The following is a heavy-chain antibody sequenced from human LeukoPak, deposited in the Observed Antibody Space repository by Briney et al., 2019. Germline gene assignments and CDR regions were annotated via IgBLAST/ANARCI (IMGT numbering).Heavy chain of an antibody. CDR2: IYYSGST. D-gene: IGHD3-22*01. CDR1: GGSISSSSYY. V-gene: IGHV4-39*07. Sequence: PSETLSLTCTVSGGSISSSSYYWGGIRQPPGKGLEWIGSIYYSGSTYYNPSLKSRVTISVDTSKNQFSLKLSSVTAADTAVYYCARSSYYYDSSGYYVSAFDIWGQGTMVTVSS. CDR3: ARSSYYYDSSGYYVSAFDI. J-gene: IGHJ3*02.